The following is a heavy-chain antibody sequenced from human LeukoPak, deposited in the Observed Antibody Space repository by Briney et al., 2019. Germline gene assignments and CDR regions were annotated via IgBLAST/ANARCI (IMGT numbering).Heavy chain of an antibody. V-gene: IGHV1-18*01. CDR3: ARDQGGSDWYTEYYYGLDV. CDR2: ISAYNGNT. D-gene: IGHD6-19*01. Sequence: ASVKVSCKASGYTFTSYGITWVRQAPGQGLEWMGWISAYNGNTNYAQKFQARVTMTTDTSTSTVYLELRSLRSDDTAVYYCARDQGGSDWYTEYYYGLDVWGQGTTVTVSS. CDR1: GYTFTSYG. J-gene: IGHJ6*02.